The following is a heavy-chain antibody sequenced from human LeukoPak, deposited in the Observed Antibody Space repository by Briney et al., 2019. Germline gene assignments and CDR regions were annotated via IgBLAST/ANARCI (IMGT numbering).Heavy chain of an antibody. CDR3: AKDFHISSGYSLN. V-gene: IGHV3-7*03. D-gene: IGHD3-22*01. CDR2: IKQDGSEK. J-gene: IGHJ4*02. Sequence: GGSLRLSCAASGFTFSSYWMSWVRQAPGKGLEWVANIKQDGSEKYYVDTVKGRFTISRDNAKNSLYLQMNSLRAEDTAVYYCAKDFHISSGYSLNWGQGTLVTVSS. CDR1: GFTFSSYW.